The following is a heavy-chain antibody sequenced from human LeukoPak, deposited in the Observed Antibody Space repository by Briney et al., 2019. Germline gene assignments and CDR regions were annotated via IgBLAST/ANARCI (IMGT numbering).Heavy chain of an antibody. CDR1: VDTLTELS. J-gene: IGHJ3*02. CDR2: FDPEDGET. Sequence: ASVKVSCKVSVDTLTELSMHWVRQAPGKGLEWMGGFDPEDGETIYAQKFQGRVTMPEDTSTDTAYMELSSLRSEDTAVYYCATVHRGLGGAFDIWGQGTMVTVSS. V-gene: IGHV1-24*01. D-gene: IGHD3-10*01. CDR3: ATVHRGLGGAFDI.